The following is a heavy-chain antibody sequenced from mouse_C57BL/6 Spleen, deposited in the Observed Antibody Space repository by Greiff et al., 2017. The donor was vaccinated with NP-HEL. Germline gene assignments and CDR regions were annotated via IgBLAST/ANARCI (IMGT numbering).Heavy chain of an antibody. V-gene: IGHV1-61*01. CDR2: IYPSDSET. D-gene: IGHD3-2*02. CDR3: ARSGTAQADY. CDR1: VYTFTSYW. J-gene: IGHJ2*01. Sequence: VQLQQPGAELVRPGSSVKLSCKASVYTFTSYWMDWVKQRPGQGLEWIGNIYPSDSETHYNQKFKDKATLTVDKSSSTAYMQLSSLTSEDSAVYYCARSGTAQADYWGQGTTLTVSS.